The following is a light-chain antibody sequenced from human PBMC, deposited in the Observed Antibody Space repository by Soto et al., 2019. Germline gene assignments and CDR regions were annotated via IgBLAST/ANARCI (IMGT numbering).Light chain of an antibody. CDR3: QQFYYFPHT. V-gene: IGKV1-39*01. Sequence: EIQMTQSPSSLSASVGDRVTLTCRASHTIATYLNWYQQKGGRVPEVLIYGTSTLQPGVPSRFTGSGYGTDFTLTINNVQPEDFATDWCQQFYYFPHTFGQGTKLEVK. CDR2: GTS. CDR1: HTIATY. J-gene: IGKJ2*01.